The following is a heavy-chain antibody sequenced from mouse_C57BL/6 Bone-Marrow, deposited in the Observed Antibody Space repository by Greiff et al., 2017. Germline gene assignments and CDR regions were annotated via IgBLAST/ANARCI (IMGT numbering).Heavy chain of an antibody. CDR1: GYTFTSYW. D-gene: IGHD2-1*01. CDR3: AHGNYFYWYFAV. J-gene: IGHJ1*03. V-gene: IGHV1-72*01. Sequence: QVQLQQPGAELVKPGASVKLSCKASGYTFTSYWMHWVKQRPGRGLEWIGRIDPTSGGTKYNEKFKGKATLTADKPSSTAYMQLSSLTSEDSAVYYCAHGNYFYWYFAVWGTGTTVTVSS. CDR2: IDPTSGGT.